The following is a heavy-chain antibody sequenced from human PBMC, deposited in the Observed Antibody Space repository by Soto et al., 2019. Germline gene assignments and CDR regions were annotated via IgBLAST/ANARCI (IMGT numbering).Heavy chain of an antibody. Sequence: PSETLSLTCTVSDGSISSSIYYWGWIRQPPGKGLEWLGSIYYSGSTYYNPSLKTRVSISLDTSKSQFSLHLRSVSAADTAVYYCARRSRDVYSAFDLWGQGTLVTVSS. CDR3: ARRSRDVYSAFDL. CDR2: IYYSGST. V-gene: IGHV4-39*01. CDR1: DGSISSSIYY. D-gene: IGHD4-4*01. J-gene: IGHJ4*02.